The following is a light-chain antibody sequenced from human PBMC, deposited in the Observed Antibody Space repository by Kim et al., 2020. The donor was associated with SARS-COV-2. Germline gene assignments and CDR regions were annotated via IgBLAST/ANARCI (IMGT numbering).Light chain of an antibody. CDR2: EDN. J-gene: IGLJ2*01. V-gene: IGLV6-57*02. CDR1: SGCIASNY. Sequence: GQTITIACPVSSGCIASNYVQWYQQRPGSAPTTVIYEDNQSPSGVPDRFSGSIDSSSNSASLTISGLKTEDEADYYCQSYDSSNVVFGGGTQLTVL. CDR3: QSYDSSNVV.